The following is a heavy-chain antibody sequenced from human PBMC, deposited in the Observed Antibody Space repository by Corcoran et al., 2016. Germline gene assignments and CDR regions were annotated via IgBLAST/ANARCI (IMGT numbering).Heavy chain of an antibody. CDR3: AREMGALDY. Sequence: QVQLQQSGPGLVKPSQTLSLTCVISGDTVSSNTAAWNWIRLSPSRGLEWLGRTYYRSTWYSDYAPSVKSRITINPDTYKNQFSLQLKSVTPEDAAVYYCAREMGALDYWGQGTVVTVSS. J-gene: IGHJ4*02. CDR2: TYYRSTWYS. CDR1: GDTVSSNTAA. V-gene: IGHV6-1*01.